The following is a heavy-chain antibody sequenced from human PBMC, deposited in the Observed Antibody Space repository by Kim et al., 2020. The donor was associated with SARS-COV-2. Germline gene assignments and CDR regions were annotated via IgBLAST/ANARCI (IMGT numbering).Heavy chain of an antibody. CDR3: AKDIRL. V-gene: IGHV3-9*01. Sequence: WNSGSIGYADSVKGRFTISRDNAKNSLYLQMNSLRAEDTALYYCAKDIRLWGQGTLVTVSS. J-gene: IGHJ4*02. CDR2: WNSGSI.